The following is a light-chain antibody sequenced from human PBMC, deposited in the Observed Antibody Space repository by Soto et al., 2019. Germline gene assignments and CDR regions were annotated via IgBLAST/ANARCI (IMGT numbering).Light chain of an antibody. CDR1: QDISIY. J-gene: IGKJ3*01. V-gene: IGKV1-16*02. CDR3: QQYYSSPCT. CDR2: AAS. Sequence: IQMTQSPSSLSASVGDSVTVTCRASQDISIYVAWYQQKPGKAAKSLIYAASTLQSGVTSKCNGGGSGTDFTLTISSLQPEDFATYYCQQYYSSPCTFGPGTTVDI.